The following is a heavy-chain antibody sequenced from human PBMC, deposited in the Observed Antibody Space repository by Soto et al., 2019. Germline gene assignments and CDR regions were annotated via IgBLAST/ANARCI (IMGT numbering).Heavy chain of an antibody. V-gene: IGHV4-31*11. CDR3: ARGRADRNFQGGLTRDRRDAFDV. D-gene: IGHD1-1*01. J-gene: IGHJ3*01. CDR2: IYYSGST. Sequence: SETLSLTCAVSGGSISIDGYFWTWIRQHPGKGLGWIGYIYYSGSTYYNSSLKSRVKISLDTSRSEFSLKLTSVTAADTALYYCARGRADRNFQGGLTRDRRDAFDVWGQGTMVTVSS. CDR1: GGSISIDGYF.